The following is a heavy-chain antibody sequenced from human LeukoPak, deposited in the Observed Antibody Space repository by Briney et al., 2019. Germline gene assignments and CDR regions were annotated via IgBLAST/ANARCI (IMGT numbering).Heavy chain of an antibody. D-gene: IGHD2-15*01. V-gene: IGHV4-59*01. CDR2: IYYSGST. CDR3: ARDLGDCSGGSCYPDGMDV. Sequence: SETLSFTCTVSGGSISSYYWSWIRQPPGKGLEWIGYIYYSGSTNYNPSLKSRVTISVDTSKNQFSLKLSSVTAADTAVYYCARDLGDCSGGSCYPDGMDVWGQGTTVTVSS. J-gene: IGHJ6*02. CDR1: GGSISSYY.